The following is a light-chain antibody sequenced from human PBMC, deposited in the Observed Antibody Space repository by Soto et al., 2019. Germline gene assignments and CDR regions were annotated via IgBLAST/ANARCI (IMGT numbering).Light chain of an antibody. J-gene: IGLJ1*01. Sequence: QSVLTQPPSVSGAPGQRVTISCTGSSSNIGAGYDVHWYQQFPGTAPKLLIYANNNRPSGVPGRFSGSKSGTSASLAITGLQAEDEADYYCQSYDSSLSAYVFGTGTKVTVL. CDR2: ANN. V-gene: IGLV1-40*01. CDR3: QSYDSSLSAYV. CDR1: SSNIGAGYD.